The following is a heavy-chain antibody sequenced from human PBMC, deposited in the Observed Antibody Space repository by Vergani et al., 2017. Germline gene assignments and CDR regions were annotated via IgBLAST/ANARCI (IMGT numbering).Heavy chain of an antibody. CDR1: GFTFGYYA. V-gene: IGHV3-49*03. J-gene: IGHJ3*02. CDR3: VRDQVTMLRGSDALDI. CDR2: IRSKVYGQAT. D-gene: IGHD3-10*01. Sequence: EVQLVESGGDLVQPGRSLRLSCTASGFTFGYYAMDWFRQAPGQGLEWVGGIRSKVYGQATIYAASVKGRFTISRDDSKSIAYLQMNNLQTEDTAMYYCVRDQVTMLRGSDALDIWGQGTMVTVSS.